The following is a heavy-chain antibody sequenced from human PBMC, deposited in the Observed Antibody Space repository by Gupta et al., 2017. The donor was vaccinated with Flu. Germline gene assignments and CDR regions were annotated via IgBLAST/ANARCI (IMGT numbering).Heavy chain of an antibody. Sequence: EVKLVESGGGLVQPGGSLRLSCAASGIIFSTYWMHWVRQIPGKGLVWVSRINIDGSSTNYADSVKGRFTISRDNAKNTLYLQMNSLTADDTAVYYCARVGATTFYWGQGTLVTVSS. V-gene: IGHV3-74*01. CDR2: INIDGSST. CDR1: GIIFSTYW. D-gene: IGHD1-26*01. CDR3: ARVGATTFY. J-gene: IGHJ1*01.